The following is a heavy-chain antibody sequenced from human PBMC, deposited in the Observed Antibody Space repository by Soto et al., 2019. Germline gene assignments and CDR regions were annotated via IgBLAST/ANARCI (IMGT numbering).Heavy chain of an antibody. D-gene: IGHD3-10*01. V-gene: IGHV2-70*01. CDR2: IDWDDDK. CDR3: ARGVGDLLWKARPYYFDY. CDR1: GFSLSTSGMC. J-gene: IGHJ4*02. Sequence: GSGPTLVNPIQTLTLNCTFSGFSLSTSGMCVSWIRQPPGKALEWLALIDWDDDKYYSTSLKTRLTISKDTSKNQVVLTMTNTDPVDTATYYCARGVGDLLWKARPYYFDYWGQGTLVTVSS.